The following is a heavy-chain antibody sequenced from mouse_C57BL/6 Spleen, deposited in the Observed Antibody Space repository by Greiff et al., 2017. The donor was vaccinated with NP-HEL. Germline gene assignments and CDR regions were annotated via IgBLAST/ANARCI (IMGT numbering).Heavy chain of an antibody. V-gene: IGHV3-6*01. D-gene: IGHD3-2*02. J-gene: IGHJ4*01. Sequence: ESGPGLVKPSQSLSLTCSVTGYSITSGYYWNWIRQFPGNKLEWMGYISYDGSNNYNPSLKNRISITRDTSKNQFFLKLNSVTTEDTATYYCARELRWGQGTSVTVSS. CDR2: ISYDGSN. CDR3: ARELR. CDR1: GYSITSGYY.